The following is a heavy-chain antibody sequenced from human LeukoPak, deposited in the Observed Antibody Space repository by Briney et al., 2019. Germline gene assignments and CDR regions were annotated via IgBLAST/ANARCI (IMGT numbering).Heavy chain of an antibody. J-gene: IGHJ5*02. V-gene: IGHV3-21*01. CDR3: ASEKAGGGFDP. CDR2: ISSSSSYI. D-gene: IGHD3-10*01. CDR1: GFTFSSYS. Sequence: GGSLRLSCAASGFTFSSYSMNWVRQAPGKGLEWVSSISSSSSYIYYADSVKGRFTISRDNAKNSLYLQMNSLRAEDTAVYYCASEKAGGGFDPWGQGTLVTVSS.